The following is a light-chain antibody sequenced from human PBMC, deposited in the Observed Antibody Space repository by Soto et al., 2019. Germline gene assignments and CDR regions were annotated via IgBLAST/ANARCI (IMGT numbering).Light chain of an antibody. CDR3: LQDYNYPFT. Sequence: AIQMTQSPSSLSASVGDRDTITCRASQGIRNDLGWYQQKPGKAPKLLIYAASSLQSGVPSRFSGSGSGTDFTLTISSLQPEDFAAYYCLQDYNYPFTFGPGTKVDIK. J-gene: IGKJ3*01. CDR2: AAS. CDR1: QGIRND. V-gene: IGKV1-6*01.